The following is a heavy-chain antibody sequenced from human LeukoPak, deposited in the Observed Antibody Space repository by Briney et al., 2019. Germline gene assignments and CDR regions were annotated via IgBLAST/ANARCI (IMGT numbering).Heavy chain of an antibody. CDR3: AKSYPGDSTSCLDY. Sequence: QPGGSLRLSCAASGFTFSSYAMSWVRQAPGKGLEWVSAVSGSGGSTYYADSVKGRFTISRDNSKNTLYLQMNSLRAEDTVVYYCAKSYPGDSTSCLDYWGQGTLVTVSS. J-gene: IGHJ4*02. CDR2: VSGSGGST. V-gene: IGHV3-23*01. CDR1: GFTFSSYA. D-gene: IGHD2-2*01.